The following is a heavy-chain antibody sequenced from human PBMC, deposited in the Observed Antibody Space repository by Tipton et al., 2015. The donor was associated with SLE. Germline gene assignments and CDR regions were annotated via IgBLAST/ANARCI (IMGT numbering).Heavy chain of an antibody. V-gene: IGHV3-9*01. J-gene: IGHJ3*01. D-gene: IGHD1-26*01. CDR2: LSWNSETI. CDR3: AKDWGAALDDDALDV. Sequence: SLRLSCAASGFSLEDYTMNWVRHAPGKGLEWVSGLSWNSETIAYGDSVKGRFTASRDNAKNSLYLHMTSLGPEDTAFYFCAKDWGAALDDDALDVWGQGTMVIVSP. CDR1: GFSLEDYT.